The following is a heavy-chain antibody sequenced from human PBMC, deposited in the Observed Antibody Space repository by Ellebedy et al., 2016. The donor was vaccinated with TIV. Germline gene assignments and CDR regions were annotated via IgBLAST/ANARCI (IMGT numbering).Heavy chain of an antibody. CDR1: GYSFTRHW. V-gene: IGHV5-51*01. CDR3: ARLTATSTWYFDY. D-gene: IGHD6-13*01. J-gene: IGHJ4*02. Sequence: PGGSLRLSCMGSGYSFTRHWIGWVRQMHGKGLEWMGIIHPDDSDTRYSPSFQGQVTISADKSINTAYLQWGSLKASATAMYYCARLTATSTWYFDYWGQGTLITVSS. CDR2: IHPDDSDT.